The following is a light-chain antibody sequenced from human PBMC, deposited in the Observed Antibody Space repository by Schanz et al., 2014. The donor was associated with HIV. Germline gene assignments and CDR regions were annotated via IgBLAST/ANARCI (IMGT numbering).Light chain of an antibody. J-gene: IGLJ3*02. Sequence: QSALTQPASVSGSPGQSITISCTGTSSDVGADNSVSWYQQHPGRAPRLLVYDVTYRPSGVSNRFSGSKSGNTASLTISGLQAEDEADYYCGSCSTTNTCTFGGGTKLIVL. V-gene: IGLV2-14*03. CDR1: SSDVGADNS. CDR3: GSCSTTNTCT. CDR2: DVT.